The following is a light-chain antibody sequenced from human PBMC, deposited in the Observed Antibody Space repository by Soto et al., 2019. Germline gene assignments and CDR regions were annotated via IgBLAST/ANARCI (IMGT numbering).Light chain of an antibody. V-gene: IGKV3-15*01. Sequence: EIVLTQSPATLSVSPWGRATLSCRASQSVSSNLAWYQQKPGQAPRLFIYGASTRATGIPARFSGSGSGTEFTLTISSLQSEDFAVYYCQQYNKWPWTFGQGPKVDI. CDR2: GAS. CDR3: QQYNKWPWT. J-gene: IGKJ1*01. CDR1: QSVSSN.